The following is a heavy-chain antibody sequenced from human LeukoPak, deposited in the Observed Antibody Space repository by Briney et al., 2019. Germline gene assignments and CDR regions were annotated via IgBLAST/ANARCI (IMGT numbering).Heavy chain of an antibody. Sequence: SGTLSLTCAVSGGSISSSNWWSWVRQPPGKGLEWIGEIYHSGSTNYNPSLKSRVTISVDKSKNQFSLKLSSVTAADTAVYYCARGDYDILTGYYRGGVFDYWGQGTLVTVSS. J-gene: IGHJ4*02. CDR3: ARGDYDILTGYYRGGVFDY. D-gene: IGHD3-9*01. CDR2: IYHSGST. CDR1: GGSISSSNW. V-gene: IGHV4-4*02.